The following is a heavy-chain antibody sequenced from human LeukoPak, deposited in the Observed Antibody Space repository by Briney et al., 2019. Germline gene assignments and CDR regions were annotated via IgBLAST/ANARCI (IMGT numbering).Heavy chain of an antibody. CDR1: GVSISSGGY. D-gene: IGHD2-2*01. J-gene: IGHJ5*02. Sequence: PSETLSLTCTVSGVSISSGGYWSRIRQPPGKGLEWIGYIYHSGNTYYDPSLKSRVTISVDTSKNQFSPKLSSVTAADTAVYYSAGEVPAAINWFDPWGQGTLVTVSS. CDR3: AGEVPAAINWFDP. V-gene: IGHV4-61*08. CDR2: IYHSGNT.